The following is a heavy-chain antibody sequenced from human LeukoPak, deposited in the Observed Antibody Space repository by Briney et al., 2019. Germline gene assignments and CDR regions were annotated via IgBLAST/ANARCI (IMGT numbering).Heavy chain of an antibody. J-gene: IGHJ6*03. D-gene: IGHD6-19*01. CDR2: INPNSGGT. Sequence: ASVKVSCKASGYTFTGNYMHWVRQAPGQGLEWMGWINPNSGGTNYAQKFQGRVTMTRDTSISTAYMELSRLRSDDTAVYYCARNERYSSGWYPSGYYYMDVWGKGTTVTVSS. CDR3: ARNERYSSGWYPSGYYYMDV. V-gene: IGHV1-2*02. CDR1: GYTFTGNY.